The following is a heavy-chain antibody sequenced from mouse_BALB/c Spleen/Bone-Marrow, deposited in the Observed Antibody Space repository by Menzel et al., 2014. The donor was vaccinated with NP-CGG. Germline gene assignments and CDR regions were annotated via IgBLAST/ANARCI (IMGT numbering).Heavy chain of an antibody. D-gene: IGHD2-14*01. CDR2: ILPGSNCI. CDR1: GYTFSSLW. J-gene: IGHJ4*01. V-gene: IGHV1-9*01. Sequence: VKLVESGAELMKPGASVKISCKATGYTFSSLWIEWLKQRPGHGLEWIGEILPGSNCINYNEKFKGKATFTAATSSNTAYMQLSSLTSEDSAVYYCARYRSYAMDYWGQGTSVTVSS. CDR3: ARYRSYAMDY.